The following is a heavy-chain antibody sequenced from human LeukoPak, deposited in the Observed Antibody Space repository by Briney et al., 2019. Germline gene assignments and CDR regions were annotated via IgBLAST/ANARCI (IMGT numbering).Heavy chain of an antibody. V-gene: IGHV1-69*04. CDR2: IIPILGIA. CDR3: ASSTSGSYYNLDY. Sequence: ASVKVSCKASGGTFSSYAISWVRQAPGQGLEWMGRIIPILGIANYAQKFQGRVTITADKSTSTAYMELSSLRSEDTAVYYCASSTSGSYYNLDYWGQGTLVTVSS. D-gene: IGHD3-10*01. CDR1: GGTFSSYA. J-gene: IGHJ4*02.